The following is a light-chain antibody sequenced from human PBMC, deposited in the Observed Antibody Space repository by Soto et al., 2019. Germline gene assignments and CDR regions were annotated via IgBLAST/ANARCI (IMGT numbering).Light chain of an antibody. CDR2: GAS. V-gene: IGKV3-15*01. CDR3: QQYNSWPPYT. J-gene: IGKJ2*01. Sequence: EIVMTQSPATLSVSPGDRATLSCRASQSVGSNLAWYQQKPGQAPRLLIYGASTRATGIPARFSGSGSGTEFTLTISSLQSEDFAVYYCQQYNSWPPYTFGQGTDVEIK. CDR1: QSVGSN.